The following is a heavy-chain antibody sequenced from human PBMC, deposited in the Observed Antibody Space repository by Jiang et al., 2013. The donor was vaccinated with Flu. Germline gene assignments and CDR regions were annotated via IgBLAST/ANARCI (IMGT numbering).Heavy chain of an antibody. D-gene: IGHD1-26*01. J-gene: IGHJ4*02. CDR3: ARDREEGATEY. Sequence: TLSCAASGFSLSRYEMNWVRPGSREGDVKWVSFINKSGNTIYYADSVKGRFTISRDNTKNSLYLQMNSLRAEDTGIYYCARDREEGATEYWGQGTLVTVSS. V-gene: IGHV3-48*03. CDR1: GFSLSRYE. CDR2: INKSGNTI.